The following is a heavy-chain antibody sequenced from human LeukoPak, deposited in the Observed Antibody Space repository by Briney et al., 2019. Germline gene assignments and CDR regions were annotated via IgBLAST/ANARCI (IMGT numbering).Heavy chain of an antibody. CDR1: GFIFNNYG. J-gene: IGHJ4*02. CDR3: VKEGGHQIPFDY. CDR2: INANGDNT. V-gene: IGHV3-23*01. D-gene: IGHD1-26*01. Sequence: GGSLRLSCAASGFIFNNYGMSWVRQAPGQGLEWVSVINANGDNTNYADSVRGLFTISRDDSKSTLYLQMNSLRAEDTATYYCVKEGGHQIPFDYWGQGTLVTVSS.